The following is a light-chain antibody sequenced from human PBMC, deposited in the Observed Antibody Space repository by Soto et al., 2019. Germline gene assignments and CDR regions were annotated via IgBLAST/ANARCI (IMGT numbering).Light chain of an antibody. Sequence: DIQMTQSPSTLSASVGDRVTITCRASQTISSWLAWYQQKPGKAPKLLIYKASSLESGVPSRFNGSGSGTEFTLTISSLQPDDFATYYCQQYNDYSTFGQGTKVEIK. CDR3: QQYNDYST. CDR1: QTISSW. V-gene: IGKV1-5*03. J-gene: IGKJ1*01. CDR2: KAS.